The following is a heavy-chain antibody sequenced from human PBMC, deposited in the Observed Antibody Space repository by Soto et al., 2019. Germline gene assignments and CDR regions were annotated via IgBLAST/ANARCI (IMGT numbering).Heavy chain of an antibody. V-gene: IGHV4-30-2*01. CDR2: IYHSGST. CDR3: ARYLRYGDGNNWFDP. D-gene: IGHD4-17*01. Sequence: QLQLQESGSGLVKPSQTLSLTCAVSGGSISSGGYSWSWIRQPPGKGLEWIGYIYHSGSTYYNPTLTSRVTISVDMSKNQFPLKLSSVTAADTAVYYCARYLRYGDGNNWFDPWGQGTLVTVSS. J-gene: IGHJ5*02. CDR1: GGSISSGGYS.